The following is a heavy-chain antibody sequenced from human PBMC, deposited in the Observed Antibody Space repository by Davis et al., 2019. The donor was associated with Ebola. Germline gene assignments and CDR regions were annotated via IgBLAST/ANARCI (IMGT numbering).Heavy chain of an antibody. CDR3: AKDLGTYYYDSSGYGYYYYGMDV. CDR1: GFTFSSYS. D-gene: IGHD3-22*01. Sequence: GGSLRLSCAASGFTFSSYSMNWVRQAPGKGLEWVSYISSSSSTIYYADSVKGRFTISRDNSKNTLYLQMNSLRAEDTAVYYCAKDLGTYYYDSSGYGYYYYGMDVWGKGTTVTVSS. V-gene: IGHV3-48*01. CDR2: ISSSSSTI. J-gene: IGHJ6*04.